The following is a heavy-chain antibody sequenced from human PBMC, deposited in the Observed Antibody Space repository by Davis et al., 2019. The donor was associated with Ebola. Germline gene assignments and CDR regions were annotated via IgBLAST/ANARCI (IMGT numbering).Heavy chain of an antibody. CDR2: INPNSGGT. Sequence: ASVKVSCKASGYTFTGYYMHWVRQAPGQGLEWMGWINPNSGGTNYAQKFQGRVTMTRDTSISTAYMELSRMRSDDTAVYYCARVSCSSTSCYTYYYYGMDVWGQGTTVTVSS. D-gene: IGHD2-2*02. CDR1: GYTFTGYY. J-gene: IGHJ6*02. V-gene: IGHV1-2*02. CDR3: ARVSCSSTSCYTYYYYGMDV.